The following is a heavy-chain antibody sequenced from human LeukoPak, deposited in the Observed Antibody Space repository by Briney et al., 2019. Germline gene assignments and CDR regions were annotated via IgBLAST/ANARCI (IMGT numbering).Heavy chain of an antibody. D-gene: IGHD5-18*01. Sequence: SETLSLTCTVSGGSISNYYWSWIRQPPGKGLEWIGYIYYSGSTKYNPSLKSRVTISVDTSKNQFSLKLSSVTAADTAVYYCARVSGVQLWLLFPYYFDYWGQGTLVTVSS. CDR3: ARVSGVQLWLLFPYYFDY. J-gene: IGHJ4*02. CDR1: GGSISNYY. CDR2: IYYSGST. V-gene: IGHV4-59*12.